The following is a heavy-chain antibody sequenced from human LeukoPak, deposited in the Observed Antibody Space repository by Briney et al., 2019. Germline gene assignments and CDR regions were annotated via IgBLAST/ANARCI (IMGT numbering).Heavy chain of an antibody. D-gene: IGHD5-18*01. Sequence: PGGSLRLSCAASGFTFSSYWMSWVRQAPGKGLEWVANIKQDGSEKYYVDSVKGRFTISRDNAKNSLYLQMNSLRPEDMALYYCTKASGYSSGSIDYWGQGTLVTVSS. CDR1: GFTFSSYW. CDR3: TKASGYSSGSIDY. V-gene: IGHV3-7*03. J-gene: IGHJ4*02. CDR2: IKQDGSEK.